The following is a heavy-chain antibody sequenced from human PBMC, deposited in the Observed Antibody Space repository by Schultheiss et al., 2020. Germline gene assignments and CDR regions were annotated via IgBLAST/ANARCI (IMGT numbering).Heavy chain of an antibody. CDR2: ISSSSSYI. CDR3: ARDSLGIAVADY. J-gene: IGHJ4*02. D-gene: IGHD6-19*01. V-gene: IGHV3-21*01. Sequence: GGSLKLSCAASGFTFSSYSMNWVRQAPGKGLEWVSSISSSSSYIYYADSVKGRFTISRDNAKNSLYLQMNSLRAEDTAVYYCARDSLGIAVADYWGQGTLVTVSS. CDR1: GFTFSSYS.